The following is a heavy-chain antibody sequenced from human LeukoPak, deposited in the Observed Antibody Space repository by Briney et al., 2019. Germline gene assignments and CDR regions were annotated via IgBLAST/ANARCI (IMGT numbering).Heavy chain of an antibody. CDR2: ISYDGSNK. CDR3: ARDRGAVVTPVSASYGMDV. J-gene: IGHJ6*02. Sequence: GGSLRLSCAASGFTFSSYAMHWVPQAPGKGLEWVAVISYDGSNKYYADSVKGRFTISRDNSKNTLYLQMNSLRAEDTAVYYCARDRGAVVTPVSASYGMDVWGQGTTVTVSS. V-gene: IGHV3-30*04. D-gene: IGHD4-23*01. CDR1: GFTFSSYA.